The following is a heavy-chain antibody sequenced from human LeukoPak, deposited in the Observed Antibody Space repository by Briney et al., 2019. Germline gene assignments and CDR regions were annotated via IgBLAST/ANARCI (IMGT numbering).Heavy chain of an antibody. CDR1: GFTFSSYA. Sequence: GGSLRLSCAASGFTFSSYAMSWVRQAPGKGLEWVSGIGGSGATYHADSVKGRLTISRDNSKNTVYLEMNSLRAEDTAVYYCAKSASSGNYHYFDYWGQGTLVTVFS. J-gene: IGHJ4*02. V-gene: IGHV3-23*01. CDR3: AKSASSGNYHYFDY. D-gene: IGHD1-26*01. CDR2: IGGSGAT.